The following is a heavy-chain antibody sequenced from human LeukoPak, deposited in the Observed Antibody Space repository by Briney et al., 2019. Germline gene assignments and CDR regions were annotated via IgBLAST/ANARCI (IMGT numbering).Heavy chain of an antibody. CDR1: GGSISSYY. J-gene: IGHJ4*02. V-gene: IGHV4-59*08. CDR3: AGHHPRNTVDF. Sequence: SETLSLTCTVSGGSISSYYWSLIRQPPGKGLEWIAYISDIGSINYNPSLKSRVTISLDTSKNQFSLKLSSVTAADTAVYYCAGHHPRNTVDFWGQGTLVTVSS. CDR2: ISDIGSI. D-gene: IGHD2/OR15-2a*01.